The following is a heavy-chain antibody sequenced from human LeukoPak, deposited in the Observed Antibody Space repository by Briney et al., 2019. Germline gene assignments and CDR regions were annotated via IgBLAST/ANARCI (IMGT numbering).Heavy chain of an antibody. CDR3: AREIGPHYYDSTPDAFDI. CDR1: GFTFSSYS. Sequence: GGSLRLSCAAFGFTFSSYSMNWVRQAPGEGLEWVSSISSSSSYIYYADSVKGRFTISRDNAKNSLYLQMNSLRAEDTAVYYCAREIGPHYYDSTPDAFDIWGQGTMVTVSS. J-gene: IGHJ3*02. V-gene: IGHV3-21*01. D-gene: IGHD3-22*01. CDR2: ISSSSSYI.